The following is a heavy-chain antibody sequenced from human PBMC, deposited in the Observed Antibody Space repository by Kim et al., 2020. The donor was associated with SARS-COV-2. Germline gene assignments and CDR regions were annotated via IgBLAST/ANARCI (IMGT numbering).Heavy chain of an antibody. Sequence: GGSLRLSCAASGFTVSSNYMSWVRQAPGKGLEWVSVIYSGGSTYYADSVKGRFTISRDNSKNTLYLQMNSLRAEDTAVYYCARMLGRAAGFDYWGQGTLVTVSS. J-gene: IGHJ4*02. V-gene: IGHV3-66*01. CDR1: GFTVSSNY. CDR2: IYSGGST. CDR3: ARMLGRAAGFDY. D-gene: IGHD3-10*02.